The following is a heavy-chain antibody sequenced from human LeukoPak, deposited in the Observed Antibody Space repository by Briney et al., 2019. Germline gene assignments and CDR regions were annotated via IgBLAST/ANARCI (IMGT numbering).Heavy chain of an antibody. CDR2: IYYSGST. CDR1: GGSISSYY. Sequence: SETLSLTCTISGGSISSYYWSWIRQPPGKGLEWIGYIYYSGSTNYNPSLKSRVTISVDTSKNQFSLKLSSVTAADTAVYYCARDMVATTYWGQGTLVTVSS. D-gene: IGHD5-12*01. CDR3: ARDMVATTY. V-gene: IGHV4-59*01. J-gene: IGHJ4*02.